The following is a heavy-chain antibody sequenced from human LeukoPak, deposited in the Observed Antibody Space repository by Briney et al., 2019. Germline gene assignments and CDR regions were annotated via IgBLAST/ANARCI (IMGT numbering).Heavy chain of an antibody. D-gene: IGHD6-13*01. CDR3: ARHIPYSSSWYYYYYYMDV. CDR1: GGSISSSSYY. V-gene: IGHV4-39*01. J-gene: IGHJ6*03. CDR2: IYYSGST. Sequence: SETLSLTCTVSGGSISSSSYYWGWIRQPPGKGPEWIGSIYYSGSTYYNPSLKSRVTISVDTSKNQFSLKLSSVTAADTAVYYCARHIPYSSSWYYYYYYMDVWGKGTTVTISS.